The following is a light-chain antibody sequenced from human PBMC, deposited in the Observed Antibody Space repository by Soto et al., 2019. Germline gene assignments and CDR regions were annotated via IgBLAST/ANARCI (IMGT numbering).Light chain of an antibody. V-gene: IGKV2-28*01. CDR1: QSLLHSNGYNY. CDR3: MQALQTPYT. J-gene: IGKJ2*01. CDR2: LGS. Sequence: DIVMTQSPLSLPVTPGEPASISCRSSQSLLHSNGYNYLDWYLQKPGQSPQFLIYLGSNRASGVPDRFSGSGSGTDFTLKISRVEAEDVGVYYCMQALQTPYTFGQGTKLKIK.